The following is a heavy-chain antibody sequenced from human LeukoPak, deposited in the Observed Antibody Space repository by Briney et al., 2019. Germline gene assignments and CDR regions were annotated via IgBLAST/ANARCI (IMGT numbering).Heavy chain of an antibody. CDR1: GFTFSSYS. CDR2: ISSSSSYI. CDR3: ARALYYDILAGYYTLFGMDV. V-gene: IGHV3-21*01. J-gene: IGHJ6*02. Sequence: GGSLRLSCAASGFTFSSYSMNWVRQVPGKGLEWVSSISSSSSYIYYADSVKGRFTISRDNAKNSLYLQMNSLRAEDTAVYYCARALYYDILAGYYTLFGMDVWGQGTTVTVSS. D-gene: IGHD3-9*01.